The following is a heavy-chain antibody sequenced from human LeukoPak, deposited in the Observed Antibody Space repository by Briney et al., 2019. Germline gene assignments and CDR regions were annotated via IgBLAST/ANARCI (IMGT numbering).Heavy chain of an antibody. D-gene: IGHD4-17*01. CDR3: ARGVHGDYYFDY. CDR2: INHSGST. J-gene: IGHJ4*02. V-gene: IGHV4-34*01. Sequence: PSETLSLTCAVYGVSFSGYYWSWIRQPPGKGLEWIGEINHSGSTNYNPSLKSRVTISVDTSKNQFSLKLSSVTAADTAVYYCARGVHGDYYFDYWGQGTLVTVSS. CDR1: GVSFSGYY.